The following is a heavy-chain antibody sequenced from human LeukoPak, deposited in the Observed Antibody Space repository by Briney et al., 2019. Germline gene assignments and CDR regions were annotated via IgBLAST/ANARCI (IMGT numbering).Heavy chain of an antibody. CDR2: ISAYNGNT. J-gene: IGHJ4*02. CDR1: GYTFTSYG. D-gene: IGHD6-19*01. Sequence: ASVKVSCKGSGYTFTSYGISWVRQAPGQGLEWMGLISAYNGNTNYAQKLQGRVTMTTDTSTSTAYMEMRSLRSDDTAVYYCARDALALIAVAGTGDYWGQGTLVTVSS. CDR3: ARDALALIAVAGTGDY. V-gene: IGHV1-18*01.